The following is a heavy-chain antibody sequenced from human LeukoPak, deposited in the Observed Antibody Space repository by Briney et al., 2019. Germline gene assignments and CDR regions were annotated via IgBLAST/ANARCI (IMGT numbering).Heavy chain of an antibody. J-gene: IGHJ4*02. CDR2: IRSKVHGHAT. D-gene: IGHD3-22*01. Sequence: PGGSLRLSCAASGFTFSGAAIHWVRQASGKGLEWVGRIRSKVHGHATAYGASVKGRFTISRDDSKNMAYLQMNNLKTEDTAVYYCTRLGRADSSLSGEYWGQGTLVIVSS. V-gene: IGHV3-73*01. CDR3: TRLGRADSSLSGEY. CDR1: GFTFSGAA.